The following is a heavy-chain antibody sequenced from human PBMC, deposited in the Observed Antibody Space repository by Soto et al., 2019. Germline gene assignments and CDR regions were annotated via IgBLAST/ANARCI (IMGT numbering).Heavy chain of an antibody. D-gene: IGHD1-26*01. CDR2: ITHNGGT. Sequence: QVQLQQWGAGLLKPSETLSLTCAVSGGSVSGYSWSWIRQPPGKGLEWIGEITHNGGTNYNPSLKSRVAISVDTSKKQLSLNLSSVTAADTAVYYCARGPYSGSHSEYWGQGTLVTVSS. CDR1: GGSVSGYS. J-gene: IGHJ4*02. CDR3: ARGPYSGSHSEY. V-gene: IGHV4-34*01.